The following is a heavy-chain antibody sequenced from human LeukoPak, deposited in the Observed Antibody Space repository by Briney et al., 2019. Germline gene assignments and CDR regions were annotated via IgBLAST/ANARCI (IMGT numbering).Heavy chain of an antibody. Sequence: GGSLRLSCAASGFTVSSNYMSWVRQAPGKGLEWVSVIYRGDSTYYADSVTGRFTISRDKSKNTLCLQMNSLRAEDTAVYYCASRSGTYSYYMDVWGKGTTVTVSS. V-gene: IGHV3-53*01. J-gene: IGHJ6*03. CDR3: ASRSGTYSYYMDV. CDR1: GFTVSSNY. CDR2: IYRGDST. D-gene: IGHD2-15*01.